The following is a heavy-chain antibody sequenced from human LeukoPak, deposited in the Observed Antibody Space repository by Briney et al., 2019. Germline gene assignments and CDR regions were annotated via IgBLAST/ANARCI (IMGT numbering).Heavy chain of an antibody. Sequence: RASVKVSCKASGYTFTSYGISWVRQAPGQGLEWMGWISAYNGNTNYAQKLQGRVTMTTDTSTSTAYMELRSLRSDDTALYYCARDGHRMYYYGGGDYHFDYWGQGTLVTVSS. V-gene: IGHV1-18*01. CDR1: GYTFTSYG. CDR2: ISAYNGNT. J-gene: IGHJ4*02. D-gene: IGHD3-22*01. CDR3: ARDGHRMYYYGGGDYHFDY.